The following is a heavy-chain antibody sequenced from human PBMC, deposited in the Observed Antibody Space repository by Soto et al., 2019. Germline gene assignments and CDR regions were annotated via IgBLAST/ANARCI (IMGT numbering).Heavy chain of an antibody. CDR2: ISGSGGST. CDR1: GFTFSSYA. CDR3: ANSLYSGSYYFQH. Sequence: GESLKISCAASGFTFSSYAMSWVRQAPGKGLEWVSAISGSGGSTYYADSVKGRFTISRDNSKNTLYLQMNSLRAEDTAVYYCANSLYSGSYYFQHWGQGTLVTVSS. J-gene: IGHJ1*01. V-gene: IGHV3-23*01. D-gene: IGHD1-26*01.